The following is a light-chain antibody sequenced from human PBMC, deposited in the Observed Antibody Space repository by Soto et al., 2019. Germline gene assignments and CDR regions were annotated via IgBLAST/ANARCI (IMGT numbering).Light chain of an antibody. CDR2: AAS. CDR3: HQYNNWPPWT. Sequence: EIVMTQSPATLSVSPGDRATLSCRASESVTSSLAWYQQKPGQPPRLLIYAASTRATDVPARFSGGGSETEFTLTISSLQSEDFAVYYCHQYNNWPPWTFGQGTKVDIK. J-gene: IGKJ1*01. V-gene: IGKV3-15*01. CDR1: ESVTSS.